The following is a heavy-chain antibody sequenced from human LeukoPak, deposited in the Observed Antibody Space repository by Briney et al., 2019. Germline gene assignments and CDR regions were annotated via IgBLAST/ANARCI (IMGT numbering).Heavy chain of an antibody. V-gene: IGHV3-11*06. CDR1: GFTFSDYY. CDR3: ARQGNNWFDP. Sequence: GGSLRLSCAASGFTFSDYYMSWIRQASEKGLEWVSYISSSSNYTNYADSVKGRFTISRDNAKNSLYLQMNSLTAEDTAVYYCARQGNNWFDPWGQGTLVTVSS. CDR2: ISSSSNYT. J-gene: IGHJ5*02.